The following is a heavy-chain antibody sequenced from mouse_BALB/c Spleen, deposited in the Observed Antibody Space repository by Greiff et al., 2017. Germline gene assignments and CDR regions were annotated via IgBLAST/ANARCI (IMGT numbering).Heavy chain of an antibody. V-gene: IGHV3-2*02. CDR1: GYSITSDYA. CDR3: ARGLTGTGDY. J-gene: IGHJ2*01. Sequence: EVKLQESGPGLVKPSQSLSLTCTVTGYSITSDYAWNWIRQFPGNKLEWMGYISYSGSTSYNPSLKSRISITRDTSKNQFFLQLNSVTTEDTATYYCARGLTGTGDYWGQGTTLTVSS. D-gene: IGHD4-1*01. CDR2: ISYSGST.